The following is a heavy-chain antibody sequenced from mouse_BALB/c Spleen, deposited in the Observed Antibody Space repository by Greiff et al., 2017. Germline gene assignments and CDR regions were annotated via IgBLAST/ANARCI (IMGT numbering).Heavy chain of an antibody. J-gene: IGHJ2*01. CDR2: ISNGGGST. CDR3: ARIPSYNYFDY. Sequence: EVQLVESGGGLVQPGGSLKLSCAASGFTFSSYTMSSVRQTPEKRLQWVAYISNGGGSTYYPDTVKGRFTISRDNAKNTLYLQMSSLKSEDTAMYYCARIPSYNYFDYWGQGTTLTVSS. CDR1: GFTFSSYT. D-gene: IGHD1-1*01. V-gene: IGHV5-12-2*01.